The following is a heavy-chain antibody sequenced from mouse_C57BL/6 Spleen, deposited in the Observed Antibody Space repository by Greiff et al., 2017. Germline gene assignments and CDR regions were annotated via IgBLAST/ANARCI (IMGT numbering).Heavy chain of an antibody. Sequence: VKVVESGPGLVAPSQSLSITCTVSGFSLTSYAISWVRQPPGKGLEWLGVIWTGGGTNYNSALKSRLSIRKDNSKSQVFLNMNSLQTDDTARYYCARSSSGYVPWYFDVWGTGTTVTVSS. CDR1: GFSLTSYA. V-gene: IGHV2-9-1*01. D-gene: IGHD3-2*02. J-gene: IGHJ1*03. CDR3: ARSSSGYVPWYFDV. CDR2: IWTGGGT.